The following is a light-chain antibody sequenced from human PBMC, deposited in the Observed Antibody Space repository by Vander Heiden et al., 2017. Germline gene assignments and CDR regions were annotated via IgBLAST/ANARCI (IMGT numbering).Light chain of an antibody. V-gene: IGKV1-9*01. CDR2: AAS. J-gene: IGKJ1*01. CDR3: QQLNSYPRT. Sequence: TQLTQSPSFLSASVGDRVTITGRASQGISSYLAWYQQKPGKAPKLLIYAASTLQSGVPSRFSGSGSGTEFTLTISSLQPEDFATYYCQQLNSYPRTFGQGTKVEIK. CDR1: QGISSY.